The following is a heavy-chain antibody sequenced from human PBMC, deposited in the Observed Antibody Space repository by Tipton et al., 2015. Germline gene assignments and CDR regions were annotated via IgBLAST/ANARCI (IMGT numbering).Heavy chain of an antibody. CDR1: GFTFSSYA. D-gene: IGHD3-10*01. CDR3: ARMTGEFRIPMWFAP. V-gene: IGHV3-23*01. Sequence: SLRLSCAASGFTFSSYAMSWVRQAPGKGLEWVSAISGSGARTYYADSVKGRFTISRDNSKNTLYLQMNSLRAEDTAVYYCARMTGEFRIPMWFAPWGQGTLVTVS. CDR2: ISGSGART. J-gene: IGHJ5*02.